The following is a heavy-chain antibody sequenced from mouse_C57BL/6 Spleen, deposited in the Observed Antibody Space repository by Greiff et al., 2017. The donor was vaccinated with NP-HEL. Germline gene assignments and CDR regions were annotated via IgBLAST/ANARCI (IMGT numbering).Heavy chain of an antibody. V-gene: IGHV1-26*01. D-gene: IGHD1-1*01. Sequence: EVQLQQSGPELVKPGASVKISCKASGYTFTDYYMNWVKQSHGKSLEWIGDINPNNGGTSYNQKFKGKATLTVDKSSSTAYMELRSLTSEDSAVYYCARWGCGSSYDYWGQGTTLTVSS. J-gene: IGHJ2*01. CDR1: GYTFTDYY. CDR3: ARWGCGSSYDY. CDR2: INPNNGGT.